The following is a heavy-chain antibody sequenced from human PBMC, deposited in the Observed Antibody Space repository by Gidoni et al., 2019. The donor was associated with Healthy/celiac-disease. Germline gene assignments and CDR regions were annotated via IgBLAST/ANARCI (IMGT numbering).Heavy chain of an antibody. CDR2: IDWDDDK. CDR1: GFSLSTSGMC. Sequence: QVTLRESGPALVNPTQTLTLTCTFPGFSLSTSGMCVSWIRQPPGKALEWLALIDWDDDKYYSTSLKTRLTISKDNSKNQVVLTMTNMDPVDTATYYCARIPNYGGNSGAFDYWGQGTLVTVSS. CDR3: ARIPNYGGNSGAFDY. V-gene: IGHV2-70*01. J-gene: IGHJ4*02. D-gene: IGHD4-17*01.